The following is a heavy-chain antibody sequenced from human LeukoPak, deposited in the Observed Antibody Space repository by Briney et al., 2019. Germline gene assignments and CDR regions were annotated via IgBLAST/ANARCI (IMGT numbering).Heavy chain of an antibody. CDR2: INPSGGST. J-gene: IGHJ5*02. V-gene: IGHV1-46*01. D-gene: IGHD4-11*01. CDR1: GYTFTSYY. CDR3: AGGPDSYRRPTNWFDP. Sequence: ASVKVSCKASGYTFTSYYMHWVRQAPGQGLEWMGIINPSGGSTSYAQKFQGRVTMTRDMSTSTVYMELSSLRSEDTAVYYCAGGPDSYRRPTNWFDPWGQGTLVTVSS.